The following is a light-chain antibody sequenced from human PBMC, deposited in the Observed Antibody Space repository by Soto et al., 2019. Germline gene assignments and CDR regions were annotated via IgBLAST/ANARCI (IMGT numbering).Light chain of an antibody. V-gene: IGKV3-15*01. CDR1: QSVSTN. Sequence: EILMTQSPATLSVSPGERATLSCRASQSVSTNLAWYQQKPGQAPILLIYGASTRAAGVPARFSGSGSGTEFTLTISSLQSEDFAVYSCQQYDNWPPWTFCQGTKVELK. CDR3: QQYDNWPPWT. J-gene: IGKJ1*01. CDR2: GAS.